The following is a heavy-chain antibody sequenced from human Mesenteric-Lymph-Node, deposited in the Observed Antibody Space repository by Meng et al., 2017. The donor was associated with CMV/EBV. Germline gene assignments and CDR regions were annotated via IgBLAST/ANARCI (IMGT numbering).Heavy chain of an antibody. CDR1: GFTFSSYG. Sequence: GESLKISCAASGFTFSSYGMHWVRQAPGKGLEWVAIIWYDGSNKYYAESVKGRFTISRDNSENTLYLEMNSLRAEDTAVYYCARTGGYYEVHYYTMELWGQGTTVTVSS. V-gene: IGHV3-33*01. CDR3: ARTGGYYEVHYYTMEL. J-gene: IGHJ6*02. CDR2: IWYDGSNK. D-gene: IGHD3-10*01.